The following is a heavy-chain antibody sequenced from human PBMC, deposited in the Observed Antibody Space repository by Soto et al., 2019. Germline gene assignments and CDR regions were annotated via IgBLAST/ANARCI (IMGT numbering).Heavy chain of an antibody. CDR1: GYTFTSYD. J-gene: IGHJ5*02. Sequence: ASVKVSCKASGYTFTSYDINWVRQATGQGLEWMGWMNPNSGNTGYAQKFEGRVTMTSNTSISTAYMEMSSLRSEDTALYYCVRDRPHAWFDPWGQGTLVTVSS. CDR3: VRDRPHAWFDP. CDR2: MNPNSGNT. V-gene: IGHV1-8*01.